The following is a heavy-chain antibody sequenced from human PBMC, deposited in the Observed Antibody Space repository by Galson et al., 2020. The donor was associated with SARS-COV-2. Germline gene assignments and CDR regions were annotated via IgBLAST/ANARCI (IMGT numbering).Heavy chain of an antibody. CDR1: GYRFPNYW. V-gene: IGHV5-51*01. J-gene: IGHJ5*02. CDR3: ARQEGGSTKMDL. CDR2: IYPADSET. Sequence: GESLKISCEGSGYRFPNYWIAWVRQMPGKGLEWMGIIYPADSETRYSPSFLGQVTISADKSIGTAYLQWSSLEASDTAMYYCARQEGGSTKMDLWGQGTLVTVSS. D-gene: IGHD1-26*01.